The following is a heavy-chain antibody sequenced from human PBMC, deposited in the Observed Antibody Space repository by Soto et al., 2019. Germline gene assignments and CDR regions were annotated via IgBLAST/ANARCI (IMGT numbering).Heavy chain of an antibody. CDR3: GTAAPETPRVRYYYYYMDV. CDR1: GGTFSSYT. J-gene: IGHJ6*03. CDR2: IIPILGIA. Sequence: ASVKVSCKASGGTFSSYTISWVRQAPGQGLEWMGRIIPILGIANYAQKFQGRVTITADKSTSTAYMELSSLRSEDTAVYYCGTAAPETPRVRYYYYYMDVWGKGTTVTVSS. D-gene: IGHD2-2*01. V-gene: IGHV1-69*02.